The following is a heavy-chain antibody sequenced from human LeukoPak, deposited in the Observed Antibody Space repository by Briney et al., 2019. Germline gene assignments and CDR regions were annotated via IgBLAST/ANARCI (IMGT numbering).Heavy chain of an antibody. D-gene: IGHD3-22*01. CDR3: AKLSLQTTMIVVVITPIDY. Sequence: GGSLRLSCVGSGFAFNTYTITWVRQAPGKGLEWVSAISGSGGSTYYADSVKGRFTISRDNSKNTLYLQMNSLRAEDTAVYYCAKLSLQTTMIVVVITPIDYWGQGTLVTVSS. CDR2: ISGSGGST. CDR1: GFAFNTYT. J-gene: IGHJ4*02. V-gene: IGHV3-23*01.